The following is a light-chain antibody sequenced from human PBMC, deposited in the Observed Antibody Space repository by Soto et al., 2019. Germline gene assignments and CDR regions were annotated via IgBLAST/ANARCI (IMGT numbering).Light chain of an antibody. J-gene: IGKJ1*01. CDR1: QSISSY. CDR3: QQNYNTPWT. CDR2: AAS. Sequence: DIHMTQSPSALSASVVNRVTITCRASQSISSYLYWYQQKPGKAPKLLIYAASSLQSGVPSRFGVSGCVSDFTLTISSLQPEDFATYYDQQNYNTPWTFGQGTEVDIK. V-gene: IGKV1-39*01.